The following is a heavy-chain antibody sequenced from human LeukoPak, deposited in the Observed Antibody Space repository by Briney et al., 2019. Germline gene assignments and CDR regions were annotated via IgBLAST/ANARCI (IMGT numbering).Heavy chain of an antibody. J-gene: IGHJ3*02. CDR1: GGSISSYY. CDR2: IYYSGST. D-gene: IGHD6-13*01. CDR3: ARQKYSSSWYGAYNDAFDI. V-gene: IGHV4-59*08. Sequence: TTSETLSLTCTVSGGSISSYYWSWIRQPPGKGLEWIGYIYYSGSTNYNPSLKSRVTISVDTSKNQFSLKLSSVTAADTAVYYCARQKYSSSWYGAYNDAFDIWGQGTMVTVSS.